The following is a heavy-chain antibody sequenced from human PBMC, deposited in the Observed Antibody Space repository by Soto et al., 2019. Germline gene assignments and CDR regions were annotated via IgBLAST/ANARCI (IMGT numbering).Heavy chain of an antibody. V-gene: IGHV3-33*01. CDR2: IWYDGSNK. Sequence: GGSLRLSCAASGFTFSSYGMHWVRQAPGKGLEWVAVIWYDGSNKYYADSVKGRFTISRDNSKNTLYLQMNSLRAEDTAVYYCARGGIGVVVPAAMDYWGQGTLVTVSS. CDR3: ARGGIGVVVPAAMDY. CDR1: GFTFSSYG. D-gene: IGHD2-2*01. J-gene: IGHJ4*02.